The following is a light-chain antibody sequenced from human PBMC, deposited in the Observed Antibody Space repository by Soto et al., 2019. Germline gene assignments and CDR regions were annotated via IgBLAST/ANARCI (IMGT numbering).Light chain of an antibody. CDR3: IPTVQRPIT. Sequence: DIVMTQTPLYMSVTPGQPASISGKSSRSLLHSDGKTYLYWYLQKPGQPPQLLIYEVSSRFSGVPDRFSGSGAGTDFALKVSRVEAEDVGIYYCIPTVQRPITFGQGTPLEIK. J-gene: IGKJ5*01. V-gene: IGKV2D-29*01. CDR2: EVS. CDR1: RSLLHSDGKTY.